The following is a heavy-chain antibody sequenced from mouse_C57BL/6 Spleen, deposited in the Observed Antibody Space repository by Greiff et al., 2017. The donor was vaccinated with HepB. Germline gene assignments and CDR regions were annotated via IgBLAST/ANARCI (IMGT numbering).Heavy chain of an antibody. V-gene: IGHV1-69*01. CDR3: ARGSGKGYYFDY. D-gene: IGHD3-2*02. Sequence: QVQLQQPGAELVMPGASVKLSCKASGYTFTSYWMHWVKQRPGQGLEWIGEIDPSDSYTNYNQKFKGKSTLTVDKSSSTAYMQLSSLTSEDSAVYYCARGSGKGYYFDYWGQGTTLTVSS. CDR2: IDPSDSYT. J-gene: IGHJ2*01. CDR1: GYTFTSYW.